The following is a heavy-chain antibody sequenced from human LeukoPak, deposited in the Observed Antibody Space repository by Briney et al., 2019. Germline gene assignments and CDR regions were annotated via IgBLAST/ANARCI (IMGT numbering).Heavy chain of an antibody. CDR3: ARARSYDITRHTPTFYFDS. CDR2: IYNTVDV. CDR1: GATVIGSG. V-gene: IGHV4-59*02. J-gene: IGHJ4*02. Sequence: PSETLCLTCTASGATVIGSGWHWTRQSPGETLQYIGYIYNTVDVNYSPSLQSRVTISIDLSRNQVSGTLISARPADSAIYHCARARSYDITRHTPTFYFDSWGQGVLVTVAS. D-gene: IGHD5-18*01.